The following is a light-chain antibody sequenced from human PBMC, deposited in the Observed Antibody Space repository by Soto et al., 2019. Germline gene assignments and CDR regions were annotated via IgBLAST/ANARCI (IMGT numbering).Light chain of an antibody. CDR3: CSYAGPSTSV. V-gene: IGLV2-23*01. Sequence: QSVLTQPASVSGSPGQSITISCTGTSSDIGTYNLVSWYQQHPGKAPKLMIYEGNKRPSGVSNRFSGSKSGNTASLTISGLQAEDEADYYCCSYAGPSTSVFGGGTKLTVL. J-gene: IGLJ3*02. CDR2: EGN. CDR1: SSDIGTYNL.